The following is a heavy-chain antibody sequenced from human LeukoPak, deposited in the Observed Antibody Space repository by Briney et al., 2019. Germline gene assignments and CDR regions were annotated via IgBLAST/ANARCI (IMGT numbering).Heavy chain of an antibody. D-gene: IGHD3-10*01. V-gene: IGHV3-21*01. J-gene: IGHJ4*02. CDR1: GFTFSSYS. CDR2: VSSSSIYI. CDR3: ASGSRSGHFNDY. Sequence: GGSLRPSCAASGFTFSSYSMNWVRQAPGKGLGWVSSVSSSSIYIYYADSVKGRFTISRDNAKNSLYLQMNSLRAEDTAVYYCASGSRSGHFNDYWGQGTLVTVSS.